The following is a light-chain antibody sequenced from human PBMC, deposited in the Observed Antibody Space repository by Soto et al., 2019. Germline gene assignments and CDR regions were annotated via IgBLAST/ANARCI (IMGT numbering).Light chain of an antibody. CDR2: GAS. V-gene: IGKV3-20*01. J-gene: IGKJ1*01. CDR1: QSVPRNY. CDR3: QQYGSPPGT. Sequence: EIVLTQSPATLSLSPGERATLSCRASQSVPRNYLAWYQQKPDQSPRLLISGASSRATGIPDRFSGSGSGTDFTLTISGLEAEDLGVYYCQQYGSPPGTFGQGTKVEIK.